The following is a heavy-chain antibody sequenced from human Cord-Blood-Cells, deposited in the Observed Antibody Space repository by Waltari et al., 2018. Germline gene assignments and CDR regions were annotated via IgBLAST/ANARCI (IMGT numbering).Heavy chain of an antibody. CDR3: ARIIRRPLLADY. V-gene: IGHV2-26*01. CDR2: IFSNDEK. CDR1: GFSLSNARLG. Sequence: QVTFKESGPVLVNPTETLTLTCTVSGFSLSNARLGVSWIRQPPGKALEWLEHIFSNDEKSYSPSLKSRLTISKDTSKSQVVLTMTNMDPVDTATYYCARIIRRPLLADYWGQGTLVTVSS. J-gene: IGHJ4*02. D-gene: IGHD3-3*02.